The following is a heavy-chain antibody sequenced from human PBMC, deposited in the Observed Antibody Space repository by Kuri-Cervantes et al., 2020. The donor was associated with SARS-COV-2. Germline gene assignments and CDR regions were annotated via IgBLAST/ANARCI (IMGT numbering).Heavy chain of an antibody. Sequence: GESLKISCGASGFIVSSSYMSWVRQAPGKGLEWVSIIYAGGGTYYADSVKGQFTISRDISKNTVFLQMNRLRPEDTAVYYCARSCTYARCSEYFQHWGQGTLVTVSS. CDR1: GFIVSSSY. CDR3: ARSCTYARCSEYFQH. D-gene: IGHD2-8*01. V-gene: IGHV3-66*02. J-gene: IGHJ1*01. CDR2: IYAGGGT.